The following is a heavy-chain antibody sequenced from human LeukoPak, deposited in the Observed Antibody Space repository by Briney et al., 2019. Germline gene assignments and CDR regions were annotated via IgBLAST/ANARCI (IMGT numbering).Heavy chain of an antibody. D-gene: IGHD6-19*01. J-gene: IGHJ4*02. CDR2: ISWNSGSI. V-gene: IGHV3-9*01. CDR3: AKGAVQEWLAIDY. Sequence: GGSLRLSCAASGFTFGDYAMHWVRQAPGKGLEWVSGISWNSGSIGYADSVKGRFTISRDNAKNSLYLQMNSLRAEDTALYYCAKGAVQEWLAIDYWGQGTLVTVSS. CDR1: GFTFGDYA.